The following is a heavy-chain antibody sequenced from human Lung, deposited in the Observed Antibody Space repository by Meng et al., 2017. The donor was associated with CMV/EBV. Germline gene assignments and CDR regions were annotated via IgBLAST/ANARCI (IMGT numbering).Heavy chain of an antibody. V-gene: IGHV3-15*01. CDR1: GFTIANAW. CDR3: ATDRPEVLAQIEY. CDR2: VRSGGGTT. Sequence: SCAASGFTIANAWMSWLRHSPGKGLEWVARVRSGGGTTEYAAPVRGRFSIARDDSYNTMYLQMNSLKTEDTAIYYCATDRPEVLAQIEYWGQGKXVTVSS. J-gene: IGHJ4*02. D-gene: IGHD3-3*02.